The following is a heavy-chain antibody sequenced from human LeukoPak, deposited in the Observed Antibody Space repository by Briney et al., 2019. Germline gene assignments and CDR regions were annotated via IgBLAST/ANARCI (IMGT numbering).Heavy chain of an antibody. D-gene: IGHD3-3*01. CDR2: ISSSSSYI. V-gene: IGHV3-21*01. Sequence: PGGSLRLSCAASGFTFSSYSMSWVRQAPGKGLEWVSSISSSSSYIYYADSVKGRFTISRDNAKNSLYLQMNSLRAEDTAVYYCARAYTPYYDFWSGHLDYWGQGTLVTVSS. CDR3: ARAYTPYYDFWSGHLDY. J-gene: IGHJ4*02. CDR1: GFTFSSYS.